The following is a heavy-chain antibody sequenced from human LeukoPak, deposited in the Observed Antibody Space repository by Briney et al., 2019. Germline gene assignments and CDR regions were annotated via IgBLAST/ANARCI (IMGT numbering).Heavy chain of an antibody. J-gene: IGHJ4*02. CDR3: ARTGVWFRELSHLPD. V-gene: IGHV1-2*02. Sequence: ASVKVSCKASGYTFICYYIHWVRQAPGQGLEWMGWINPNSGDTNYAQKFQGRVTMTRDTSISTAYMGLSSLLSDDTAFYYCARTGVWFRELSHLPDWGQGTLVTVSS. CDR2: INPNSGDT. D-gene: IGHD3-10*01. CDR1: GYTFICYY.